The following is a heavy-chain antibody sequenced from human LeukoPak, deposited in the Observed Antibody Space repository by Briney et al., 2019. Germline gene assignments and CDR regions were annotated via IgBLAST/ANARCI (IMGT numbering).Heavy chain of an antibody. Sequence: ASVKVSCKSFNYTFTNYSISGVRQPPGQGLEWMGWIIGYNGNTNFAQKFQDRVTMTTETSTSTVYMELRSLRSEETAIYYCARESLGELSFDEYFDYWGQGTLVTVSS. CDR1: NYTFTNYS. V-gene: IGHV1-18*01. CDR3: ARESLGELSFDEYFDY. D-gene: IGHD3-16*02. CDR2: IIGYNGNT. J-gene: IGHJ4*02.